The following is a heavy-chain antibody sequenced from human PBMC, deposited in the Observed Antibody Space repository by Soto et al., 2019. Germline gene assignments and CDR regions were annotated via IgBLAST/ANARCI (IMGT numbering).Heavy chain of an antibody. J-gene: IGHJ5*02. V-gene: IGHV3-74*03. D-gene: IGHD1-26*01. CDR1: GFTFSNYW. CDR3: ARSRSLVGQFDP. Sequence: EGSLRLSCEASGFTFSNYWMHWVRQAPGKGLVWVSRINTDGSNTKYADSVKGRFTISRDNAKNTVYLQMNSLRVEDTAIYYCARSRSLVGQFDPWGQGTLVTVS. CDR2: INTDGSNT.